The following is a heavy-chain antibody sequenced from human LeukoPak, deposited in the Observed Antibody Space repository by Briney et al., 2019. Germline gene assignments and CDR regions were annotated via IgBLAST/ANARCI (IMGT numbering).Heavy chain of an antibody. CDR2: INPNSGGT. D-gene: IGHD2-21*01. CDR1: GYTFTDYY. J-gene: IGHJ4*02. CDR3: ATASRGWDGGYWSFDY. Sequence: ASVKVPCKVSGYTFTDYYMHWVRQAPGQGLEWMGRINPNSGGTNYAQKFQGRVTMTRDTSISTAYMELSRLRSDDTAVYYCATASRGWDGGYWSFDYCGQGTLVTVSS. V-gene: IGHV1-2*06.